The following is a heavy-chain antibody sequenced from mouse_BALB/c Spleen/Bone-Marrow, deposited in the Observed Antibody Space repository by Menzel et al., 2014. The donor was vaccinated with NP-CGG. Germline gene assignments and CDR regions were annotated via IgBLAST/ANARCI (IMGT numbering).Heavy chain of an antibody. J-gene: IGHJ4*01. Sequence: QVQLKESGPELVRPGASVKISCKASGYEFSDSWMNWVKQRPGQGLEWIGRIYPGDGDSIYNGKFKGKATLTSDEFSGTAYMQLSSLTSVDSAVYFCARSLSVVTPMDYWGQGTSVTVSS. V-gene: IGHV1-82*01. CDR2: IYPGDGDS. D-gene: IGHD1-1*01. CDR3: ARSLSVVTPMDY. CDR1: GYEFSDSW.